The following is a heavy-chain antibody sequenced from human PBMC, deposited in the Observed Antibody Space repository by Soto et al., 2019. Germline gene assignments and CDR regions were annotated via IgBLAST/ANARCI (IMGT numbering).Heavy chain of an antibody. CDR1: GYTFASYA. Sequence: QVQLVQSGAEVKKPGASVKVSCKASGYTFASYAISWMRQAPGQGLEWMGWISAYNGNTNYAQKPPGRVTMTTDTSTSTAYMELRTLRSDATAVYSCARDPPPPDYWGQGTLVTVSS. J-gene: IGHJ4*02. V-gene: IGHV1-18*01. CDR2: ISAYNGNT. CDR3: ARDPPPPDY.